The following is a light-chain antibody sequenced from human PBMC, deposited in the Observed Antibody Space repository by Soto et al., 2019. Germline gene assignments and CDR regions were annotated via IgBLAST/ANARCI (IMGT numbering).Light chain of an antibody. CDR1: QSVSSY. J-gene: IGKJ5*01. CDR2: DAS. CDR3: QPRSNWPWLT. Sequence: IVLTQSPTTRTLSPGETATLSWMASQSVSSYLAWYQQKPGQAPRLLIYDASNRATGIPARFSGSGSGTDFTLTIGCLDPQDFAAYYWQPRSNWPWLTSGQGTRLEIK. V-gene: IGKV3-11*01.